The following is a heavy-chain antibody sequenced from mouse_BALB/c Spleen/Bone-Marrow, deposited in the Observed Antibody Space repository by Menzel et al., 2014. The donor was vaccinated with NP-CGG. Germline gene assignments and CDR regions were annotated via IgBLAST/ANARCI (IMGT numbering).Heavy chain of an antibody. Sequence: EVHLVESGGGLVQPGGSRKLSCAASGFTFSSFGMHWVRQAPEKGLEWVAYISSGSSTIYYADTVKGRFTISRDNPKNTLFLQMTSLRSEDTAMYYCTRKGALITHYYAMDYWGQGTLVTVSS. CDR3: TRKGALITHYYAMDY. J-gene: IGHJ4*01. D-gene: IGHD2-4*01. CDR2: ISSGSSTI. V-gene: IGHV5-17*02. CDR1: GFTFSSFG.